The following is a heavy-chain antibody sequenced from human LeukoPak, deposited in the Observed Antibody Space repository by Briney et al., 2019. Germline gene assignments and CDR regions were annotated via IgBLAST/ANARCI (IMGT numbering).Heavy chain of an antibody. Sequence: GGSLRLSCAASGFTFSSYAMSWDRQAPGKGLEWVSAISGSGGSTYYADSVKGRFTISRDNSKNTLYLQMNSLRAEDTAVYYCARVSYGEDAFDIWGQGTMVTVSS. CDR1: GFTFSSYA. CDR3: ARVSYGEDAFDI. V-gene: IGHV3-23*01. D-gene: IGHD4-17*01. CDR2: ISGSGGST. J-gene: IGHJ3*02.